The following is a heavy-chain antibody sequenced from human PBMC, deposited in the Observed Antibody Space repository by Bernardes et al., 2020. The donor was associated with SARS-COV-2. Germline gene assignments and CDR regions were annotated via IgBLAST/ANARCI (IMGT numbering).Heavy chain of an antibody. J-gene: IGHJ4*01. D-gene: IGHD3-3*01. Sequence: GGSLRLSCAASGFTFSSYGMHWVRQAPGKGLEWVAVISYDGSNKYYADSVKGRFTISRDNSKNTLYLQMNSLRAEDTAVYYCAKDLLRIDFWSGFLSKDY. CDR2: ISYDGSNK. CDR3: AKDLLRIDFWSGFLSKDY. CDR1: GFTFSSYG. V-gene: IGHV3-30*18.